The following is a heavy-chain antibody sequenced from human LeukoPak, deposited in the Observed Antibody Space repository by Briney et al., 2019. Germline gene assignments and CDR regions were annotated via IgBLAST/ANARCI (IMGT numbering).Heavy chain of an antibody. V-gene: IGHV4-59*01. D-gene: IGHD1-26*01. CDR1: DASISGYY. J-gene: IGHJ4*02. CDR3: ARDLGGIYSYY. CDR2: IHFSGST. Sequence: PSETLSLTCTVSDASISGYYWSWIRQPPGKGLEWIGSIHFSGSTNYNPSLRSRVTISVDTSKNQLSLKLSSVTAADTAVYYCARDLGGIYSYYWGQGTLVTVSS.